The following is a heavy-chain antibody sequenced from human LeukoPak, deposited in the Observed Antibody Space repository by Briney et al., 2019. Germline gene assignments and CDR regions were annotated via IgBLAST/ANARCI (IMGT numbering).Heavy chain of an antibody. CDR2: IKSKAHGGTT. D-gene: IGHD1-26*01. Sequence: KPGGSLRLSCAASGFTFSNAWMSWVRQAPGKGLEWIGRIKSKAHGGTTDYAAPVKGRFTISRDDSKNTLYLQMNSLKTEDTAVYYCTTSTLFSGSYPDEYWGQGTLVTVSS. V-gene: IGHV3-15*01. CDR3: TTSTLFSGSYPDEY. J-gene: IGHJ4*02. CDR1: GFTFSNAW.